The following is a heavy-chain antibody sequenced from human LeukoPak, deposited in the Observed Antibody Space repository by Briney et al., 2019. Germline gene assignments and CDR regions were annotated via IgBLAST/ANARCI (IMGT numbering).Heavy chain of an antibody. V-gene: IGHV4-59*01. D-gene: IGHD1-26*01. CDR2: IYYTGST. J-gene: IGHJ4*02. CDR1: GGSMSGSC. Sequence: PSETLSLTCTVSGGSMSGSCWSWIRQPPGKGLEWIGYIYYTGSTNYNPSLKSRVTMSADTSMNQFSPKLSSVTAADTAVYFCARVGGWEPKLHGVTFDYLGQGTLVTVSS. CDR3: ARVGGWEPKLHGVTFDY.